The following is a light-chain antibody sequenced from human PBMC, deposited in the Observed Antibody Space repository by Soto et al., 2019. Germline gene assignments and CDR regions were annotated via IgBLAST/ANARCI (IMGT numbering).Light chain of an antibody. V-gene: IGKV4-1*01. CDR3: QKYYSTPPT. Sequence: DIVMTQSPDSLALSLGEMATINCKSSQSVLYSSNNKNYLAWYQQKPGQPPKLLIYWASTRESGVPDRFSGSGSGTDFTLTISSLQAEDVAVYYCQKYYSTPPTCGPGTTGDIK. J-gene: IGKJ3*01. CDR1: QSVLYSSNNKNY. CDR2: WAS.